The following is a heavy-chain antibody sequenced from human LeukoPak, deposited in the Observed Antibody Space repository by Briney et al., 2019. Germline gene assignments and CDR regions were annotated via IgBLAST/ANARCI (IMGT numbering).Heavy chain of an antibody. J-gene: IGHJ4*02. CDR1: GFTFSNYV. CDR3: ARHAYGEAVAGNFDY. V-gene: IGHV4-38-2*01. CDR2: IYHSGST. Sequence: GSLRLSCAASGFTFSNYVMDWVRQAPGKGLEWIGSIYHSGSTYYNPSLKSRVTISVDTSKNQFSLKLSSVTAADTAVYYCARHAYGEAVAGNFDYWGQGTLVTVSS. D-gene: IGHD6-19*01.